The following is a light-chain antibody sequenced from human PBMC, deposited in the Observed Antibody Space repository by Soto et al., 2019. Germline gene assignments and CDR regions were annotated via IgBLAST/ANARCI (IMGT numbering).Light chain of an antibody. V-gene: IGKV1-39*01. CDR1: QSVSTF. CDR2: TAS. J-gene: IGKJ3*01. CDR3: QESYSAPFT. Sequence: DIQMTQSPSSLSASIGDRVIINCRTSQSVSTFLNWYRQKPGEAPRLLIYTASTLHGGVPSRFSGSGSGTEFTLTISSLQPEDFATYYCQESYSAPFTIGHGTRVDVK.